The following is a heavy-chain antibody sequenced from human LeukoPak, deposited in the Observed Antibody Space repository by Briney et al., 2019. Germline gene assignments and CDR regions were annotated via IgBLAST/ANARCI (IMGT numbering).Heavy chain of an antibody. CDR2: IKQDGSEK. CDR3: ARGGADSGSYGMDV. J-gene: IGHJ6*04. CDR1: GFTFSSYW. V-gene: IGHV3-7*04. D-gene: IGHD1-26*01. Sequence: GGSLRLSXAASGFTFSSYWMSWVRQAPGKGLEWVANIKQDGSEKYYVDSVKGRFTISRDNAKNSLYLQMNSLRAEDTAVYYCARGGADSGSYGMDVWGKGTTVTVSS.